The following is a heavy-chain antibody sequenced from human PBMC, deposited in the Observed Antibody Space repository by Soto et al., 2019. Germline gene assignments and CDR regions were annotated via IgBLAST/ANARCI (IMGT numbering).Heavy chain of an antibody. Sequence: SETLSLTCTVSGGSISSYYWSWIRQPPGKGLEWIGYIYYSGSTNYNPSLKSRVTISVDTSKNQFSLKLSSVTAADTAVYYYARSCLWFGELSCQGYYFDIWGQGTMVTVS. CDR2: IYYSGST. CDR1: GGSISSYY. V-gene: IGHV4-59*08. D-gene: IGHD3-10*01. J-gene: IGHJ3*02. CDR3: ARSCLWFGELSCQGYYFDI.